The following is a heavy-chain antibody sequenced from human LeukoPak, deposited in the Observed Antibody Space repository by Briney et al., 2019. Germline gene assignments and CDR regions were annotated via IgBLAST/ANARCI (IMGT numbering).Heavy chain of an antibody. CDR2: FDPEDGET. CDR3: ATDRPYYDSSGYYRGPSSTFDY. Sequence: GASVKVSCKVSGYTLTELSMHWVRQAPGKGLEWMGGFDPEDGETIYAQKFQGRVTMTEDTSTDTAYMELSSLRSEDTAVYYCATDRPYYDSSGYYRGPSSTFDYWGQGTLVTVSS. V-gene: IGHV1-24*01. D-gene: IGHD3-22*01. CDR1: GYTLTELS. J-gene: IGHJ4*02.